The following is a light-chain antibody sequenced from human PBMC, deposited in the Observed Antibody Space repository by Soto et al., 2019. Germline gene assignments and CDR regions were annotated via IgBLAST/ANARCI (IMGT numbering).Light chain of an antibody. J-gene: IGKJ5*01. CDR3: QQYNNWPST. Sequence: EILMTQSPATLSVSPGERATLSCRASQNILSNLAWYQQKRGQAPRLLIYGASTRATGIPARFSGSGSGTEFTLTISSLQSEDFEIYYCQQYNNWPSTFGQGTRLEIK. CDR2: GAS. CDR1: QNILSN. V-gene: IGKV3-15*01.